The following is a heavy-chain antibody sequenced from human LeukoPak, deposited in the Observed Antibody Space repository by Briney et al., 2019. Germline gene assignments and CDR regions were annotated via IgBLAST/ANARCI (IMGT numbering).Heavy chain of an antibody. J-gene: IGHJ6*02. CDR1: GFTFSSYA. D-gene: IGHD3-3*01. V-gene: IGHV3-30-3*01. Sequence: GGSLRLSCAASGFTFSSYAMHWVRQAPGKGLEWVAVISYDGSNKYYADSVKGRFTISRDNSKNTLYLQMNSLRAEDTAVYYCARDLYDFWSPLYYYYYYGMDVWGQGTTVTVSS. CDR3: ARDLYDFWSPLYYYYYYGMDV. CDR2: ISYDGSNK.